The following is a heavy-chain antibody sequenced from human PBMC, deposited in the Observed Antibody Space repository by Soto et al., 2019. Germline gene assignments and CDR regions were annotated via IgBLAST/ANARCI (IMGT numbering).Heavy chain of an antibody. J-gene: IGHJ4*02. CDR3: ARDHYGDYWGRVYFDY. CDR2: IKQDGSEK. Sequence: EVQLVESGGGLVQPGGSLRLSCAAPGFTFSSYWMSWVRQAPGKGLEWVANIKQDGSEKYYVDSVKGRFTISRDNAKNSRYLQMNSLRAEDTAVYYCARDHYGDYWGRVYFDYWGQGTLVTVSS. CDR1: GFTFSSYW. D-gene: IGHD4-17*01. V-gene: IGHV3-7*03.